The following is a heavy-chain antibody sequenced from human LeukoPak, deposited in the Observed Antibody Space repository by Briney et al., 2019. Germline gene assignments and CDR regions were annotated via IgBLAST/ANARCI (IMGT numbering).Heavy chain of an antibody. CDR1: GFTFSDYY. J-gene: IGHJ2*01. CDR2: ISSSSNYT. Sequence: GGSLRLSCAASGFTFSDYYMSWIREAPGKGLEGVSYISSSSNYTNYADSVKGRFTISRDNAQTSLYLQMNSLRAADTAVYYCARVSPLWFGELSGATWSFDLWGRGTLVTVSS. D-gene: IGHD3-10*01. V-gene: IGHV3-11*05. CDR3: ARVSPLWFGELSGATWSFDL.